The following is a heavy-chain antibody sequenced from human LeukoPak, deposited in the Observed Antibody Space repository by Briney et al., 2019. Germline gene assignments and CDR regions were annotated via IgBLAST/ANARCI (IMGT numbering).Heavy chain of an antibody. Sequence: GGSLRLSCAASGFTFSSYSMNWVRQAPGKGLEWVPSISSSSSYIYYADSVKGRFTISRDNAKNPLYLQMNSLRAEDTAVYYCARDQSIYDFWSGYSGGYGMDVWGQGTTVTVSS. V-gene: IGHV3-21*01. CDR1: GFTFSSYS. CDR3: ARDQSIYDFWSGYSGGYGMDV. D-gene: IGHD3-3*01. CDR2: ISSSSSYI. J-gene: IGHJ6*02.